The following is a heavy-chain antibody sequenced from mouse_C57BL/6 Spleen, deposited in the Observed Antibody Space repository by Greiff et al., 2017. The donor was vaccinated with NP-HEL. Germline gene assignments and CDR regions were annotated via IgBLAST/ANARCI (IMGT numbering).Heavy chain of an antibody. CDR1: GYTFTDYN. Sequence: EVQLQQSGPELVKPGASVKMSCKASGYTFTDYNMHWVKQSHGKSLEWIGYINPNNGGTSYNQKFKGKATLTVNKSSSTAYMELRSLTSEDSAVYYCARSLYGSSSYFDYWGQGTTLTVSS. J-gene: IGHJ2*01. V-gene: IGHV1-22*01. D-gene: IGHD1-1*01. CDR2: INPNNGGT. CDR3: ARSLYGSSSYFDY.